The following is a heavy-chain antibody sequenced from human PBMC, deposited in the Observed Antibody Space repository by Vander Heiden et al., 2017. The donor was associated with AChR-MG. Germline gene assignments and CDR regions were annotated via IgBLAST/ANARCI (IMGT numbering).Heavy chain of an antibody. D-gene: IGHD3-22*01. CDR3: ARGRYYYDSSGYYSENY. V-gene: IGHV3-30-3*01. J-gene: IGHJ4*02. Sequence: QVQLVASGGGVVQPGRSLRLSCAAPGFTFSSYAMHWVRQAPGKGLEWVAVISYDGSNKYYADSVKGRFTISRDNSKNTLYLQMNSLRAEDTAVYYCARGRYYYDSSGYYSENYWGQGTLVTVSS. CDR1: GFTFSSYA. CDR2: ISYDGSNK.